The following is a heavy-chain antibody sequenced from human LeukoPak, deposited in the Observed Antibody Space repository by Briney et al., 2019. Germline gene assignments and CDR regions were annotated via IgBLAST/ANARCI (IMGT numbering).Heavy chain of an antibody. CDR1: GYTLTELS. V-gene: IGHV1-24*01. CDR2: FDPEDGET. Sequence: ASVKVSCKVSGYTLTELSMHWVRQAPGKGLEWMGGFDPEDGETIYAQKFQGRVTMTEDTSTDTAYMELNSLRAEDTAVYYCAKVPWILLWTHYFDYWGQGTLVTVSS. D-gene: IGHD5-18*01. J-gene: IGHJ4*02. CDR3: AKVPWILLWTHYFDY.